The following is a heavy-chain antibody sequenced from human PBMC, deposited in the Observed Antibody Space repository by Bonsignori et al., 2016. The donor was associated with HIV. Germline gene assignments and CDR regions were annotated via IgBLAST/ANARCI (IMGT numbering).Heavy chain of an antibody. D-gene: IGHD3-22*01. Sequence: WVRQAPGQGLEWMGWISAYNGNTNYAQSLQGRVTVTTDTSTSTAYMELRSLRADDTAVYYCARDYYYDSSGYYYTTDYWGQGTLVTVSS. CDR3: ARDYYYDSSGYYYTTDY. J-gene: IGHJ4*02. CDR2: ISAYNGNT. V-gene: IGHV1-18*01.